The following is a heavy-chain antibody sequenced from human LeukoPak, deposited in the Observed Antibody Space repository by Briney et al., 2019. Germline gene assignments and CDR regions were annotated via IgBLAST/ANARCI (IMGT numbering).Heavy chain of an antibody. D-gene: IGHD3-3*01. Sequence: SETLSLTCTVSGGSISSYYWSWIRQPPGKGLEWIGYIYYSGSTNYNTSLKSRVTISVDTSKNQFSLKLSSVTAADTAVYYCARDRAIFGVGTFDYWGQGTLVTVSS. CDR3: ARDRAIFGVGTFDY. CDR1: GGSISSYY. CDR2: IYYSGST. V-gene: IGHV4-59*01. J-gene: IGHJ4*02.